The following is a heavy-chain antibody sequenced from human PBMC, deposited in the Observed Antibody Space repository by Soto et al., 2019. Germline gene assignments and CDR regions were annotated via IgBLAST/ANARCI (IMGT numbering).Heavy chain of an antibody. CDR2: ISYDGSNE. CDR1: GFTFSSYA. Sequence: QVQLVESGGGVVQPGRSLRLSCAASGFTFSSYAMHWVRQAPGKGLEWVAVISYDGSNEYYADSVKGRFTISRDNCKNTLYLQMYSLRAEDTAVYYCARATSGWYKDAFDVWGQGTTVTVSS. D-gene: IGHD6-19*01. CDR3: ARATSGWYKDAFDV. J-gene: IGHJ3*01. V-gene: IGHV3-30-3*01.